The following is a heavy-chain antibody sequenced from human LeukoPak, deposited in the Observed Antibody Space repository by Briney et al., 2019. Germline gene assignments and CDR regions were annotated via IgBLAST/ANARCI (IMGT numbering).Heavy chain of an antibody. J-gene: IGHJ4*02. Sequence: APVKVSCKASGYTFTSYYMHWVRQAPGQGLEWMGIINPSGGSTSYAQKFQGRVTMTRDTSTSTVYMELSSLRSEDTAVYYCARESASEGYFDYWGQGTLVTVSS. CDR2: INPSGGST. CDR3: ARESASEGYFDY. CDR1: GYTFTSYY. V-gene: IGHV1-46*01.